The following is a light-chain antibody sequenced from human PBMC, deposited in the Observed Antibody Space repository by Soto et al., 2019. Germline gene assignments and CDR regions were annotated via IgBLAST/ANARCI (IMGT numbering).Light chain of an antibody. J-gene: IGLJ3*02. Sequence: QPVLTQSPSASASLGDSVKLTCTLSSGHSTYAIAWHQQQPEKGPRYLMKLNSDGSHSKGDGIPDRFSGSSSGAERYLTISSLQSEDEADYYCQTWCTGTWVFGGGTKLTVL. CDR2: LNSDGSH. CDR3: QTWCTGTWV. V-gene: IGLV4-69*01. CDR1: SGHSTYA.